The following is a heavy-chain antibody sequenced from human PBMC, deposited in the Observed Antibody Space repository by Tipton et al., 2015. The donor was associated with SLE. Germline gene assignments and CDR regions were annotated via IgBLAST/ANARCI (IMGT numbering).Heavy chain of an antibody. D-gene: IGHD6-19*01. CDR1: GGSISSHY. CDR3: ARSGGGQWLVGDWYFDL. V-gene: IGHV4-59*11. J-gene: IGHJ2*01. CDR2: IYFTGST. Sequence: LRLSCTVSGGSISSHYWSWIRQPPGKGLEWIGHIYFTGSTNYNPSLKSRVTISVDTSKNQFSLKLSSVTAADTAVYYCARSGGGQWLVGDWYFDLWGRGTLVTVSS.